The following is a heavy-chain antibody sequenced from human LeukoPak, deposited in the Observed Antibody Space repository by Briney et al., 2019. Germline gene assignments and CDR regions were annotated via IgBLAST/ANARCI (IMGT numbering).Heavy chain of an antibody. CDR2: IIPIFGTA. Sequence: ASVKVSCKASGGTFSSYAISWVRQAPGQGLEWMGGIIPIFGTANYAQKFQGRVTITADESTSTAYMELSSLRSEDTAVYYCARDQMVYAIDAFDIWGQGTMVTVSS. J-gene: IGHJ3*02. V-gene: IGHV1-69*13. D-gene: IGHD2-8*01. CDR3: ARDQMVYAIDAFDI. CDR1: GGTFSSYA.